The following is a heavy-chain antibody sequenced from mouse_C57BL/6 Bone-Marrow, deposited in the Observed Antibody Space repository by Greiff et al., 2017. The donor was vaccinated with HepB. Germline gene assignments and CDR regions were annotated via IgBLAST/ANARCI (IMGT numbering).Heavy chain of an antibody. CDR1: GYSITSDY. CDR2: ISYSGST. J-gene: IGHJ4*01. D-gene: IGHD2-5*01. V-gene: IGHV3-8*01. Sequence: EVQRVESGPGLAKPSQTLSLTCSVTGYSITSDYWNWIRKFPGNKLEYMGYISYSGSTYYNPSLKSRISITRDTSKNQYYLQLNSVTTEDTATYYCARSYYSNYGAMDYWGQGTSVTVSS. CDR3: ARSYYSNYGAMDY.